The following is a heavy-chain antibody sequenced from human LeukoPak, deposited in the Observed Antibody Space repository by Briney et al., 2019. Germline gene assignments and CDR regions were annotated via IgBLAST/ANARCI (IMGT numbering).Heavy chain of an antibody. CDR3: ARHADSSGWYYFDY. D-gene: IGHD6-19*01. CDR2: IRYDGSNK. J-gene: IGHJ4*02. V-gene: IGHV3-30*02. Sequence: GGSLRLSCATSAFTFRSYGMHWVRQAPDKGLEWVAFIRYDGSNKYYADSVKGRFTISRDNSKNTLYLQMNSLRAEDTAVYYCARHADSSGWYYFDYWGQGTLVTVSS. CDR1: AFTFRSYG.